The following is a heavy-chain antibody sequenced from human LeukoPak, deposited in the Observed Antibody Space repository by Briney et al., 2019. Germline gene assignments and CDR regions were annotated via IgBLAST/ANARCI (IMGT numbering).Heavy chain of an antibody. CDR2: ISAYNGNT. D-gene: IGHD2-15*01. J-gene: IGHJ6*02. CDR1: GHTFTSYG. V-gene: IGHV1-18*01. CDR3: ARLGYCSGGSCAYYYYGMDV. Sequence: ASVKVSCKASGHTFTSYGISWVRQAPGQGLEWMGWISAYNGNTNYAQKLQGRVTMTTDTSTSTAYMELRSLRSDDTAVYYCARLGYCSGGSCAYYYYGMDVWGQGTTVTVSS.